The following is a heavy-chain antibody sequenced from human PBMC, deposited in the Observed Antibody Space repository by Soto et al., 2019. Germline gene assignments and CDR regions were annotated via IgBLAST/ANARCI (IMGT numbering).Heavy chain of an antibody. CDR1: GFTFDDYG. CDR2: INWNGGST. Sequence: EVQLVESGGGVVRPGGSLRLSCAASGFTFDDYGMSWVRQAPGKGLEWVSGINWNGGSTGYADSVKGRFTISRDNAKNSLYLQMNSLRAEDTALYYCARRYGSSTSCPYYYGMDVWGQGTTVTVSS. J-gene: IGHJ6*02. CDR3: ARRYGSSTSCPYYYGMDV. D-gene: IGHD2-2*01. V-gene: IGHV3-20*04.